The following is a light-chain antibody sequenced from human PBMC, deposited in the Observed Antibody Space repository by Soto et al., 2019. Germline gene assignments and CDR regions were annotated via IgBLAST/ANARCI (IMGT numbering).Light chain of an antibody. V-gene: IGLV2-8*01. CDR3: SSYAGGIKWV. Sequence: QSALTQPPSASGSPGQSVTISCTGTSSDVGGYNFVSWYQQHPGKAPKFMIYEVSKRPSGVPDRFSGSKSGNTASLTVPGLQAEDEADYYCSSYAGGIKWVFGGGTKVTVL. CDR1: SSDVGGYNF. CDR2: EVS. J-gene: IGLJ3*02.